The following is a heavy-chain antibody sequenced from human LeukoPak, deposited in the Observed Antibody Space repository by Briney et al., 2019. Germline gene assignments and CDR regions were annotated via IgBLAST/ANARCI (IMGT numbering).Heavy chain of an antibody. Sequence: SETLSLTCTVSGDSINSYYWSWIRQPPGKGLEWIGYIYYSGSTKYNPSLKSRVTISVDTSKNQFSLKLSSVTAADTAVYYCAGVRTGTTSYDYWGQGTLVTVSS. CDR3: AGVRTGTTSYDY. D-gene: IGHD1-1*01. J-gene: IGHJ4*02. CDR1: GDSINSYY. CDR2: IYYSGST. V-gene: IGHV4-59*01.